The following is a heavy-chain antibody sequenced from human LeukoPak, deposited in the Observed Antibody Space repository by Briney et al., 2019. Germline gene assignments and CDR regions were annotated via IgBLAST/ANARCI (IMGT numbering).Heavy chain of an antibody. CDR1: GFTFSSYG. D-gene: IGHD6-6*01. CDR2: IRYDGSNK. V-gene: IGHV3-30*02. J-gene: IGHJ3*02. Sequence: TGGSLRLSCAASGFTFSSYGMHWVRQAPGKGLEWVAFIRYDGSNKYYADSVKGRFTISRDNSKNTLYLQMNSLRAEDTAVYYCAKYVVAAARRGAFDIWGQGTMVTVSS. CDR3: AKYVVAAARRGAFDI.